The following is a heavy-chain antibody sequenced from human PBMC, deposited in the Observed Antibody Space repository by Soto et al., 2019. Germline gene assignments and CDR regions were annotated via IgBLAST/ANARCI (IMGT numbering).Heavy chain of an antibody. D-gene: IGHD5-18*01. Sequence: GGSLRLSCAASGFAFSSYAMHWVRQAPGKGLEWVAVISYDGSNKYYTDSVKGRFSMSRDNFKNTVYLEMNSLRAEDTAVYYCARDSVDTGIVYSGQGALVTVSS. V-gene: IGHV3-30*14. J-gene: IGHJ4*02. CDR3: ARDSVDTGIVY. CDR1: GFAFSSYA. CDR2: ISYDGSNK.